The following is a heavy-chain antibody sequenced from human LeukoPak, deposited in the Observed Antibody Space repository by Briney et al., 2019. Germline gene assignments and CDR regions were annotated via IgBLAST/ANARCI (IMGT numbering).Heavy chain of an antibody. Sequence: SETLSLTXTVSGGSISSYYWSWIRQPAGKGLEWIGRIYTSGSTNYNPPLKSRVTMSVDTSKNQFSPKLSSVTAADTAVYYCARDAYRPYYFDYWGQGTLVTVSS. J-gene: IGHJ4*02. CDR1: GGSISSYY. V-gene: IGHV4-4*07. CDR2: IYTSGST. CDR3: ARDAYRPYYFDY. D-gene: IGHD3-16*01.